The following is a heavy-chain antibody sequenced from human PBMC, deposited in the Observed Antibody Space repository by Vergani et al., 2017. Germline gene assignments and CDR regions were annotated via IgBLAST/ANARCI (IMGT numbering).Heavy chain of an antibody. J-gene: IGHJ3*02. V-gene: IGHV3-23*01. CDR2: ISGSGGST. CDR1: GFTFSSYA. CDR3: ARADIVRGAVAFDI. D-gene: IGHD2-15*01. Sequence: EVQLLESGGGLVQPGGSLRLSCAASGFTFSSYAMSWVRQAPGKGLAWVSAISGSGGSTYYAESVKGRFTIARDNAKNSLYLQMNSLGAEDTAVYYCARADIVRGAVAFDIWGQGTMVTVSS.